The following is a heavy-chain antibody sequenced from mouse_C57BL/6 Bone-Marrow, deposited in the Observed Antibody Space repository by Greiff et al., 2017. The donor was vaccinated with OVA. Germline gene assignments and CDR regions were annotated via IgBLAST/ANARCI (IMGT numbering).Heavy chain of an antibody. Sequence: VQLQQSGPELVKPGASVKISCKASGYAFSSSWMNWVKQRPGKGLEWIGRIYPGDGDTNYNGKFKGKATLTADKSSSTAYMQLSSLTSEDSAVYFYAREVFSLFAYWGQGTLVTVSA. CDR1: GYAFSSSW. J-gene: IGHJ3*01. D-gene: IGHD6-1*01. CDR3: AREVFSLFAY. CDR2: IYPGDGDT. V-gene: IGHV1-82*01.